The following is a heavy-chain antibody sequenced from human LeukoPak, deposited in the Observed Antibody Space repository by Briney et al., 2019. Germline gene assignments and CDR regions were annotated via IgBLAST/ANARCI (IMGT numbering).Heavy chain of an antibody. D-gene: IGHD3-22*01. CDR3: ARGLRLPYYYDSSGYYSGCWFDP. Sequence: GGSLRLSCAASGFTFSSYWMSWVRQAPGKGLEWVANIKQDGSEKYYVDSVKGRFTISRDNAKNSLYLQMNSLRAEDTAVYYCARGLRLPYYYDSSGYYSGCWFDPWGQGTLVTVSS. CDR1: GFTFSSYW. J-gene: IGHJ5*02. V-gene: IGHV3-7*01. CDR2: IKQDGSEK.